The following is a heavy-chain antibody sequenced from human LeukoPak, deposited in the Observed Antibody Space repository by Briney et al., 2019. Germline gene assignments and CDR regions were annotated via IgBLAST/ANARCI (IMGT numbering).Heavy chain of an antibody. Sequence: PGGSLRLSCAASGFTFSSYGMHWVRQAPGKGLEWVAFILYDGSNKYYADSVKGRFTISRDNSKNTLYLQMNSLRAEDTAVYYCGSGYNWFDPWGQGTLVTVSS. CDR2: ILYDGSNK. CDR1: GFTFSSYG. CDR3: GSGYNWFDP. J-gene: IGHJ5*02. D-gene: IGHD5-12*01. V-gene: IGHV3-30*02.